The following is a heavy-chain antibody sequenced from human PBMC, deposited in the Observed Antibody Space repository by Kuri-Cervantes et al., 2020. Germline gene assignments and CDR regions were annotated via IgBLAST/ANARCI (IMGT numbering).Heavy chain of an antibody. J-gene: IGHJ4*02. CDR2: ISSSSSYI. CDR1: GFTFSSYS. V-gene: IGHV3-21*01. D-gene: IGHD3-22*01. Sequence: GESPEISCAASGFTFSSYSMNWVRQAPGKGVEWVSSISSSSSYIYYADSVKGRFTISRDNAKNSLYLQMKSLRAEDTVVYYCARDWGLVYDSSGYDYWGQGTLVTVSS. CDR3: ARDWGLVYDSSGYDY.